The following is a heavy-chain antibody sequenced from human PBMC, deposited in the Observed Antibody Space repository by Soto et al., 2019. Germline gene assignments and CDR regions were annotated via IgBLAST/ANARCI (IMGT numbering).Heavy chain of an antibody. CDR1: GGTFSSYA. J-gene: IGHJ4*02. D-gene: IGHD6-19*01. Sequence: GASVKVSCKASGGTFSSYAISWVRQAPGQGLEWMGGIIPIFGTANYAQKFQGRVTITADESTSTAYMELSSLRSEDTAVYYCAGGEVAGTRCDYWGQGTLVTVSS. V-gene: IGHV1-69*13. CDR3: AGGEVAGTRCDY. CDR2: IIPIFGTA.